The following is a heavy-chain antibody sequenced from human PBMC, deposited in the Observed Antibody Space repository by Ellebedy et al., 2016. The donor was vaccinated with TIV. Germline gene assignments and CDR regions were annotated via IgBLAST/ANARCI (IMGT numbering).Heavy chain of an antibody. J-gene: IGHJ6*02. CDR1: GGTFSSYA. CDR3: ALESRPQYGMDV. V-gene: IGHV1-69*04. D-gene: IGHD4-11*01. CDR2: IIPILGMT. Sequence: ASVKVSCKASGGTFSSYALNWVRQAPGQGLEWMGRIIPILGMTNYAQKFQGRVTITADTSTSTVYMELSGLRSEDTAVYYCALESRPQYGMDVWGQGTTVTVFS.